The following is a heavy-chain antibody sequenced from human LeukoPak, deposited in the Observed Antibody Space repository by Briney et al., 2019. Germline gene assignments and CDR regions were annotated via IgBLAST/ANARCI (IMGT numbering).Heavy chain of an antibody. CDR1: GYTFTGYY. CDR2: ISAYNGNT. CDR3: ARGNYSNYDYYYYYMDV. V-gene: IGHV1-18*04. J-gene: IGHJ6*03. D-gene: IGHD4-11*01. Sequence: ASVKVSCKASGYTFTGYYMHWVRQAPGQGLEWVGWISAYNGNTNYAQKLQGRVTMTTDTSTSTAYMELRSLRSDDTAVYYCARGNYSNYDYYYYYMDVWGKGTTVTVSS.